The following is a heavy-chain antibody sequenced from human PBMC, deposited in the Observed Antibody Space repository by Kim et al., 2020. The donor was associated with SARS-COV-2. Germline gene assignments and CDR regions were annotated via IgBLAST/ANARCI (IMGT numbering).Heavy chain of an antibody. V-gene: IGHV4-39*01. D-gene: IGHD6-19*01. Sequence: SETLSLTCTVSGGSISSSGYYWTWIRQSPGKGLDWIGSIFYSGTTYYSPSLKSRITISVDTSKNQFSLKLSSVTAADSAVYYCARRGAVAGNPLLDYWGQGTLVTVSS. CDR3: ARRGAVAGNPLLDY. J-gene: IGHJ4*02. CDR2: IFYSGTT. CDR1: GGSISSSGYY.